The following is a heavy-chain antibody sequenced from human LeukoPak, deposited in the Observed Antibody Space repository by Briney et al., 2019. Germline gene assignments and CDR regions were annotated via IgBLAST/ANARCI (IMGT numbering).Heavy chain of an antibody. CDR1: GFTFSSYS. J-gene: IGHJ4*02. D-gene: IGHD5-12*01. CDR3: AKDGGGYVLY. CDR2: ISSSSSTI. V-gene: IGHV3-48*04. Sequence: GGSLRLSCAASGFTFSSYSMNWVRQAPGKGLEWVSYISSSSSTIYYADSVKGRFTISRDNVENSLYLQMSSLRAEDTAVYYCAKDGGGYVLYWGQGTLVTVSS.